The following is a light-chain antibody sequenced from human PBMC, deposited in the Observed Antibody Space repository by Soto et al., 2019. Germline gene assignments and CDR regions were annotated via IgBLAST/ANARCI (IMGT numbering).Light chain of an antibody. CDR2: DVS. CDR1: QTVERW. CDR3: QQYKDYVYT. Sequence: DIQMTQSPSTLSASVGDRVIITFRASQTVERWMAWYQQKPGKAPKLLISDVSTLERGVPSRFSGSGSATEFTLTISGLQPDDFATYYCQQYKDYVYTFGQGTKWIS. J-gene: IGKJ2*01. V-gene: IGKV1-5*01.